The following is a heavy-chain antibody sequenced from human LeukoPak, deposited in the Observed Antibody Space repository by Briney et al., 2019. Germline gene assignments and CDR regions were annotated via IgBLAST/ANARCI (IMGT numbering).Heavy chain of an antibody. CDR2: IRGSGTTT. J-gene: IGHJ3*02. CDR1: GFTFSTYT. Sequence: GGSLRLSCAASGFTFSTYTMNWVRQAPGKGLEWVAGIRGSGTTTYYADSVKGRFTISRDNSKNTLYLQMNSLRDEDTAVYYCATDDDDFLDLFEIWGQGTMVTVSS. D-gene: IGHD3-3*01. V-gene: IGHV3-23*01. CDR3: ATDDDDFLDLFEI.